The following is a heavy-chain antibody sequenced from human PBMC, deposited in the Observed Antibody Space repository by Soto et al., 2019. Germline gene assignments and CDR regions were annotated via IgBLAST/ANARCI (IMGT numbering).Heavy chain of an antibody. Sequence: GGSLRLSCAASGFTVSSNYMSWVRQAPGKGLEWVSVIYSGGSTYYADSVKGRFTISRDNSKNTLYLQMNSLRAEDTAVYYCVRGEYSSSATYYYYYYYMDVWGKGTTVTVSS. J-gene: IGHJ6*03. CDR3: VRGEYSSSATYYYYYYYMDV. CDR1: GFTVSSNY. D-gene: IGHD6-6*01. CDR2: IYSGGST. V-gene: IGHV3-66*01.